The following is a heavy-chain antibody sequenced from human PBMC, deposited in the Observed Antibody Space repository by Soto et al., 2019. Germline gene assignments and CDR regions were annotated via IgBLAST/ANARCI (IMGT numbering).Heavy chain of an antibody. CDR2: IYNGGST. V-gene: IGHV4-30-4*01. Sequence: QVQLQESGPGLVKPSQTLSLTCTVSGGSISSVYYCWSWIRQSPDRGLEWIGHIYNGGSTYNNPSLTXRXSXSXXTYKNHFSLQLSSVSAADTSVYYCARGPSGDKVDYWGQGILVTVSS. CDR1: GGSISSVYYC. J-gene: IGHJ4*02. CDR3: ARGPSGDKVDY. D-gene: IGHD7-27*01.